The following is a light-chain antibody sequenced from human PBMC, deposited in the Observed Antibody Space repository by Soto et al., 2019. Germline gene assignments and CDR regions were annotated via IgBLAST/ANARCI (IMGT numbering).Light chain of an antibody. V-gene: IGKV3-11*01. CDR3: QQRSNWPWT. CDR2: DAS. J-gene: IGKJ1*01. Sequence: EIVLTQSPATLSLSPGGRATLSFRASQSVSRYLAWYQQKPGQAPRLLIYDASNRATGIPARFSGSGSGTDFTLTISSREPEDFAVYYCQQRSNWPWTFGQGTKVEIK. CDR1: QSVSRY.